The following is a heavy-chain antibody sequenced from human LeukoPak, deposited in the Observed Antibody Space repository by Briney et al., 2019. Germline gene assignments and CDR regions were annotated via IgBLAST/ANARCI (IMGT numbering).Heavy chain of an antibody. CDR3: ASFWSGVDYLDY. CDR2: IKHSGST. CDR1: GGSFSGYY. Sequence: PSETLSLTCAVYGGSFSGYYWIWIRQPPGKGLEWIGEIKHSGSTNYNPSLKSRVTISVDTYKNKFSLKLSSVTAADTAVYYCASFWSGVDYLDYWGQGTLVTVSS. J-gene: IGHJ4*02. D-gene: IGHD2-8*01. V-gene: IGHV4-34*01.